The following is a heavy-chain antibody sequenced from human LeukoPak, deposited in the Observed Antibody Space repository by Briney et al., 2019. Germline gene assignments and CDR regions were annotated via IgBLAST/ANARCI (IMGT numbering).Heavy chain of an antibody. Sequence: ASVKVSCKASEGTFSSYAISWVRQAPGQGLEWMGRIIPILGIANYAQKFQGRVTITADKSTSTAYMELSSLRSEDTAVYYCARGRSRYDILTGYLYFYWGQGTLVTVSS. D-gene: IGHD3-9*01. V-gene: IGHV1-69*04. J-gene: IGHJ4*02. CDR1: EGTFSSYA. CDR3: ARGRSRYDILTGYLYFY. CDR2: IIPILGIA.